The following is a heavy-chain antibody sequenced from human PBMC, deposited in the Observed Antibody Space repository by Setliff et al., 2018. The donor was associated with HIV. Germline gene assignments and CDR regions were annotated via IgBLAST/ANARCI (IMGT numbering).Heavy chain of an antibody. CDR3: ALPYCSGGDCWSSASLPPAGWFDP. J-gene: IGHJ5*02. V-gene: IGHV1-69*05. Sequence: SVKVSCKASGGTFSSYVISWVRQAPGQGPEWMGGVIPMYGVTNYAQKFQGRVTITTDESTSTAYMELSSLRSEDTAVYYCALPYCSGGDCWSSASLPPAGWFDPWGQGTLVTVSS. D-gene: IGHD2-15*01. CDR2: VIPMYGVT. CDR1: GGTFSSYV.